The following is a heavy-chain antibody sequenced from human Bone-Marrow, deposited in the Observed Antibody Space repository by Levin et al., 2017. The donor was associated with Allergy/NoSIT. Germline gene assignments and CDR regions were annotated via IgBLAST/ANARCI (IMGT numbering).Heavy chain of an antibody. D-gene: IGHD2-15*01. CDR1: GFTFSSHA. CDR2: ISYDGGKK. J-gene: IGHJ4*02. V-gene: IGHV3-30-3*01. CDR3: AKDFYSGGAWRRALDS. Sequence: GGSLRLSCAAYGFTFSSHAMHWVRQAPGKGLEWVAVISYDGGKKYYADSVKGRFTISRDNSQNTVYLQMNSLRAEDTAVFYCAKDFYSGGAWRRALDSWGQGALVTVSS.